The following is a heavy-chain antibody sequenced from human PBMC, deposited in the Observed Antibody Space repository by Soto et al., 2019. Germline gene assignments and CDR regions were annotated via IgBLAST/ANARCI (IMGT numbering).Heavy chain of an antibody. Sequence: SETLSLTCPVSGGSVSSGSYYWSWIRQPPGKGLEWIGYIYYSGSTNYNPSLKSRVTISVDTSKNQFSLKLSSVTAADTAVYYCARVWAVTGVEYYYGMDVWGQGTTVTVSS. V-gene: IGHV4-61*01. CDR3: ARVWAVTGVEYYYGMDV. D-gene: IGHD3-16*01. CDR1: GGSVSSGSYY. CDR2: IYYSGST. J-gene: IGHJ6*02.